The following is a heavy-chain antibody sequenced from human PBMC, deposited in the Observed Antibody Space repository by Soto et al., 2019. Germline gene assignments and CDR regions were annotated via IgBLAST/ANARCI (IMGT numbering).Heavy chain of an antibody. V-gene: IGHV4-39*07. J-gene: IGHJ4*02. CDR3: GRESAPPPKIKF. CDR1: GGSIRSSSYY. CDR2: IYYSGST. Sequence: TLSLTCTVSGGSIRSSSYYWGWIRQPPGKGLEWIGSIYYSGSTYYNPSLKSRVTISVDTSKNQFSLKLSSVTAADTAVYYCGRESAPPPKIKFWSQGTRVTVSS.